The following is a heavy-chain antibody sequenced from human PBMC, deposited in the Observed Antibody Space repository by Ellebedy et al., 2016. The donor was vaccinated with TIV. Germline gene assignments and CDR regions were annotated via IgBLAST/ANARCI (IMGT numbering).Heavy chain of an antibody. J-gene: IGHJ5*02. CDR3: ARLSGYYGSGSYYNAYFNNWFDP. CDR1: GYSFTSYW. V-gene: IGHV5-51*01. D-gene: IGHD3-10*01. CDR2: IYPGDSDT. Sequence: GESLKISXKGSGYSFTSYWIGWVRQMPGKGLEWMGIIYPGDSDTRYSPSFQGQVTISADKSISTAYLQWSSLKASDTAMYYCARLSGYYGSGSYYNAYFNNWFDPWGQGTLVTVSS.